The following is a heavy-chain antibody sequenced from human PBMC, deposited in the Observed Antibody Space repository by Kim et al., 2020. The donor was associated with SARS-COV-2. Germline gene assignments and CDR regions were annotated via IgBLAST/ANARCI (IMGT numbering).Heavy chain of an antibody. CDR2: FDPEDGET. V-gene: IGHV1-24*01. CDR3: ATGQTIVVVPAAIRSYYYYYGMDV. J-gene: IGHJ6*02. D-gene: IGHD2-2*01. CDR1: GYTLTELS. Sequence: SVKVSCKVSGYTLTELSMHWVRQAPGKGLEWMGGFDPEDGETIYAQKFQGRVTMTEDTSTDTAYMELSSLRSEDTAVYYCATGQTIVVVPAAIRSYYYYYGMDVWGQGTTVTVSS.